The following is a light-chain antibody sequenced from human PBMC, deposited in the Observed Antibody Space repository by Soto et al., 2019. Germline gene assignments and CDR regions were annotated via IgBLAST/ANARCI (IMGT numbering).Light chain of an antibody. Sequence: EIVLTQSPGTLSLSPGERATLSCRASLSVSTLAWYQQKPGQAPRLLLYGTSSRATGIPDRFTDSGSGTDFTLTITGLEPEDFAVSDGQQYGSSPETFGQGTKLEIK. CDR2: GTS. V-gene: IGKV3-20*01. CDR3: QQYGSSPET. CDR1: LSVST. J-gene: IGKJ2*01.